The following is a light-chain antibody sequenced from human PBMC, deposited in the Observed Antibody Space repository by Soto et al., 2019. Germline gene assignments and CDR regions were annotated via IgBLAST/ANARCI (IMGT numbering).Light chain of an antibody. CDR1: QSVSSY. CDR3: HQRSNWPFT. V-gene: IGKV3-11*01. J-gene: IGKJ3*01. Sequence: EIVLTQSPATLSLSPGERATLSCRASQSVSSYLAWSQQKPGQAPRLLIYDASNRATGVPARFSGSGSGTDFTLTISSLEPEDFAVYYCHQRSNWPFTFGPGTNVDVQ. CDR2: DAS.